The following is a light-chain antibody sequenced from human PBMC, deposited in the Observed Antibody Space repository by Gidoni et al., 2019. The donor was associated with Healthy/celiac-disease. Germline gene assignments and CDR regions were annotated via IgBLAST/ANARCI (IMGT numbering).Light chain of an antibody. CDR3: QQYYSTPQT. Sequence: DIVMTQSPDSLAMSLGERATINCKSSQSVVFSSNNKNYLAWFQQKPGQPPKLLIYWASTRESGVPDRFSGSGSGTDFTLTISSLQAEDVAVYYCQQYYSTPQTFGQGTKVEIK. V-gene: IGKV4-1*01. J-gene: IGKJ1*01. CDR2: WAS. CDR1: QSVVFSSNNKNY.